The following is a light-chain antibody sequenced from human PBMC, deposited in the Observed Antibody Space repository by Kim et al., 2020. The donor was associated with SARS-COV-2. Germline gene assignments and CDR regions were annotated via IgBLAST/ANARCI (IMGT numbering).Light chain of an antibody. CDR1: SLRSYY. V-gene: IGLV3-19*01. CDR3: NSRDSSGNHFYV. CDR2: GKN. Sequence: SSELTQDPAVSVALGQTVRITCQGDSLRSYYASWYQQKPGQAPVLVIYGKNNRPSGIPDRFSGSSSGNTASLTITGAQAEDEADYSCNSRDSSGNHFYVF. J-gene: IGLJ1*01.